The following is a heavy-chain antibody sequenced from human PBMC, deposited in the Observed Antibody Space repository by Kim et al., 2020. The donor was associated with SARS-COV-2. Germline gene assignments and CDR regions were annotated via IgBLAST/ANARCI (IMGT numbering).Heavy chain of an antibody. V-gene: IGHV1-46*01. Sequence: YAQKFQGRVTMTRDTSTSTVYMELSSLRSEDTAVYYCARGAVINPGSPFDFWGQGTLVTVSS. J-gene: IGHJ4*02. CDR3: ARGAVINPGSPFDF. D-gene: IGHD2-21*01.